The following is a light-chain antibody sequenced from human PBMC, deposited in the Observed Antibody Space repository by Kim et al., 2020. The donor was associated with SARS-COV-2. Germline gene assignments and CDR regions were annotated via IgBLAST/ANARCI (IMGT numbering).Light chain of an antibody. CDR1: SLRSYY. CDR2: GKN. Sequence: VALGQTVRITCQGDSLRSYYATGYQQKPGQAPIVVIYGKNNRPSGIPDRFSGSSSGNTASLTITGTQAGDEADYYCNPRDSNDNVVFGGGTKLTVL. V-gene: IGLV3-19*01. CDR3: NPRDSNDNVV. J-gene: IGLJ2*01.